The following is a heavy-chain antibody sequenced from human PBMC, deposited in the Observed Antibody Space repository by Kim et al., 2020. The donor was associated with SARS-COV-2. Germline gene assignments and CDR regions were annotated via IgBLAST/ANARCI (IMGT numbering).Heavy chain of an antibody. J-gene: IGHJ6*02. CDR2: ISSTNRYI. CDR1: GFTFSSFT. V-gene: IGHV3-21*01. Sequence: GGSLRLSCAASGFTFSSFTMNWVRQAPGKGLEWVSSISSTNRYIYYADSVKGRFTISRDNAKNSLYLEMNSLRADDTAVYYCAREPPDYYYYYGMDVWGQGTTVSVSS. CDR3: AREPPDYYYYYGMDV.